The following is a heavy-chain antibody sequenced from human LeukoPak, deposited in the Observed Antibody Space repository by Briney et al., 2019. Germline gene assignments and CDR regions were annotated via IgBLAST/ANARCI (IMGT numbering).Heavy chain of an antibody. Sequence: PSETLSLTCAVYGGSLSGYYWSWIRQPPGKGLEWIGEINHSGSTNYNPSLKSRVTILVDTSKNQFSLKLSSVTAADTAVYYCARGRGGYYGSGRRRWFDPWGQGTLVTVSS. V-gene: IGHV4-34*01. J-gene: IGHJ5*02. CDR1: GGSLSGYY. CDR2: INHSGST. D-gene: IGHD3-10*01. CDR3: ARGRGGYYGSGRRRWFDP.